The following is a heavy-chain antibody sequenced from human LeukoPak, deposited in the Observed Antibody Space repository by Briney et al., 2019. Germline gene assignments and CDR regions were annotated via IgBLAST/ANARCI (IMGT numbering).Heavy chain of an antibody. CDR3: AKDVGSSSWYIGYYYYHGMDV. V-gene: IGHV3-23*01. CDR2: ISGSGGST. J-gene: IGHJ6*02. CDR1: GFTFSSYA. Sequence: PGGSLRLSCAASGFTFSSYAMSWVRQAPGKGLEWVSAISGSGGSTYYADSVKGRFTISRDNSKNTLYLQMNSLRAEDTAVYYCAKDVGSSSWYIGYYYYHGMDVWGQGTTVTVSS. D-gene: IGHD6-13*01.